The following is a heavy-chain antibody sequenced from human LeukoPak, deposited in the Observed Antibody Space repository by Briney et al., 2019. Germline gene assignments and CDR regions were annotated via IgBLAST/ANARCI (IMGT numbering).Heavy chain of an antibody. J-gene: IGHJ3*02. CDR2: ISSSSSYI. Sequence: GGSLRLSCAASGFTFSSYSMNWVRQAPGEGLEWVSSISSSSSYIYYADSVKGRFTISRDNAKNSLYLQMNSLRAEDTAVYYCASGNSHAFDIWGQGTMVTVSS. CDR3: ASGNSHAFDI. V-gene: IGHV3-21*01. CDR1: GFTFSSYS.